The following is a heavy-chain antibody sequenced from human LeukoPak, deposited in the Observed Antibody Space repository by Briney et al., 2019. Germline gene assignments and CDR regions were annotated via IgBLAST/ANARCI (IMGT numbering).Heavy chain of an antibody. CDR3: AKGNLVVPDATIFDY. D-gene: IGHD2-2*01. V-gene: IGHV3-30*02. CDR1: GFTFSSYG. Sequence: SGGSLRLSCAASGFTFSSYGMHWVRQAPGKWLEWVAFIRYDGSNKYYADSVKGRFTISRDNSKNTLYLQMNSLRAEDTAVYYCAKGNLVVPDATIFDYWGQGTLVTVSS. CDR2: IRYDGSNK. J-gene: IGHJ4*02.